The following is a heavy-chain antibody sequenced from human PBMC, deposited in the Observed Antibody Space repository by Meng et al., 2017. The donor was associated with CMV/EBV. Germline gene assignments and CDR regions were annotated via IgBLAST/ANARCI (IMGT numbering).Heavy chain of an antibody. D-gene: IGHD2-2*01. CDR3: ARGRYCSSTSCTYYYYGMDV. CDR2: IIPILGIA. J-gene: IGHJ6*02. CDR1: GGTFSSYA. V-gene: IGHV1-69*10. Sequence: SVKVSCKASGGTFSSYAISWVRQAPGQGLEWMGGIIPILGIANYAQKFQGRVTITADKSTSTAYMELSSLRSEDTAVYYCARGRYCSSTSCTYYYYGMDVWGQGTTVTVSS.